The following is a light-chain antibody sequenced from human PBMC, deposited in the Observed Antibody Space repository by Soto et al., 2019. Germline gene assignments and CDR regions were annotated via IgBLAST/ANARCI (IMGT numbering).Light chain of an antibody. CDR3: QQYGSSPQIT. Sequence: TQSPSTLSASVGDRVTITCRVSQSISSWLAWYQQKPGQAPRLLIYGASSRATGIPDRFSGSGSGTDFTLTISRLEPEDFAVYYCQQYGSSPQITFGQGTRLEIK. J-gene: IGKJ5*01. CDR2: GAS. CDR1: QSISSW. V-gene: IGKV3-20*01.